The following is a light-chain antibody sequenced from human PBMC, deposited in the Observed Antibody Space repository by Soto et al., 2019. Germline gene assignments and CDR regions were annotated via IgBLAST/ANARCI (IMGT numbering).Light chain of an antibody. CDR1: QSVSTN. V-gene: IGKV3-15*01. Sequence: EIVMTQSPATLSVSPGERATLSCRASQSVSTNLAWYQQKPGQAPRLLIYGASTRATGVPARFSGSGSGTEFTLIISSLQSEDFAVSNCQHYNNWPPWTFGQGTKVEIK. CDR3: QHYNNWPPWT. CDR2: GAS. J-gene: IGKJ1*01.